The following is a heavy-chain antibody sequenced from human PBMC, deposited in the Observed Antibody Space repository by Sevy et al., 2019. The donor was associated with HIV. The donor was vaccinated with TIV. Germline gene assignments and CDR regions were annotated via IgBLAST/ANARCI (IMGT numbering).Heavy chain of an antibody. CDR3: ANSGELLFLY. V-gene: IGHV3-23*01. J-gene: IGHJ4*02. CDR2: ISGSGGST. CDR1: GFTFSSYA. D-gene: IGHD3-10*01. Sequence: GGSLRLSCAASGFTFSSYAMSWVRQAPGKGLEWVSAISGSGGSTYYADSVKGRFTISRDNSNNKLYLQMNSLRAEETAVYYCANSGELLFLYWGQGTLVTVSS.